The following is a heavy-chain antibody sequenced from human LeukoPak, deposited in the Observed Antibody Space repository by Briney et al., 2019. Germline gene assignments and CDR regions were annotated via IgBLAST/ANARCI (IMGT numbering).Heavy chain of an antibody. CDR2: IYYSGST. CDR1: GGSISSYY. CDR3: ARAPLYCGGDCYPHYFDY. V-gene: IGHV4-59*01. D-gene: IGHD2-21*02. Sequence: SETLSLTCTVSGGSISSYYWSWIRQPPGKGLEWIGYIYYSGSTNYNPSLKSRVTISVDTSKNQFSLKLSSVTAADTAVYYCARAPLYCGGDCYPHYFDYWGQGTLVTVSS. J-gene: IGHJ4*02.